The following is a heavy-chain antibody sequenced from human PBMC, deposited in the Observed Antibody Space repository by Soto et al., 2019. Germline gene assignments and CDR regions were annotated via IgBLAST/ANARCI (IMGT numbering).Heavy chain of an antibody. J-gene: IGHJ4*02. Sequence: QLQLQESGSGLVKPSQTLSLTCAVSGGSIISGGSSWSWIRQPPGKGLEWIGYIFHTGTTYYNPSLKSRVIISVDRSKDQFSLKLSSVTAAGTAVYYCARGEGTSTGYYFDNWGQGTLVTVSS. CDR1: GGSIISGGSS. V-gene: IGHV4-30-2*01. D-gene: IGHD1-1*01. CDR3: ARGEGTSTGYYFDN. CDR2: IFHTGTT.